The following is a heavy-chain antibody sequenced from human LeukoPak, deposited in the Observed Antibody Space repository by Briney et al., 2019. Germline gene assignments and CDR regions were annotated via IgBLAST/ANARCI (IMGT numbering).Heavy chain of an antibody. Sequence: SETLSLTCTVSGGSISSYYWSWIRQPPGKGLEWIGYIYYSGSTNYNPSLKSRVTISVDTSKNQFSLKLSSVTAADTAVHYCARMGAGYYNPFDYWGQGTLVTVSS. V-gene: IGHV4-59*01. D-gene: IGHD3-9*01. CDR3: ARMGAGYYNPFDY. CDR2: IYYSGST. J-gene: IGHJ4*02. CDR1: GGSISSYY.